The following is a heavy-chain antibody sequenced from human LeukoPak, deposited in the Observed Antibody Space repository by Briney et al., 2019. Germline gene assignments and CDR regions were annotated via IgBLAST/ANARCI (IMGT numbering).Heavy chain of an antibody. CDR3: ARRSRRVPCFDY. J-gene: IGHJ4*02. Sequence: PSGTLSLTCAVSGGSISSSNWWTWVRQSPGKGLEWIGEIYYSGSTNYNPSLKSRITISVDKSKNQFSLKLSSVTAADTAIYYCARRSRRVPCFDYWGQGILVTVSS. CDR2: IYYSGST. V-gene: IGHV4-4*02. D-gene: IGHD2-2*01. CDR1: GGSISSSNW.